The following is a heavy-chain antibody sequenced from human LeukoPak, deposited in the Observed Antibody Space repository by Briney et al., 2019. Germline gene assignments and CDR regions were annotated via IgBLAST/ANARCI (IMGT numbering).Heavy chain of an antibody. CDR2: IKEDGSER. CDR3: TRVTTVTAYGSPRY. D-gene: IGHD4-17*01. V-gene: IGHV3-7*03. CDR1: RYTFSKAW. Sequence: PGGSLRLSCAVSRYTFSKAWMSWVRQTPGKGLEWVASIKEDGSERQYVDSVKGRFSISRDNTKGSLFLQLNSLRAEDTAVYYCTRVTTVTAYGSPRYWGQGTLVTVSS. J-gene: IGHJ4*02.